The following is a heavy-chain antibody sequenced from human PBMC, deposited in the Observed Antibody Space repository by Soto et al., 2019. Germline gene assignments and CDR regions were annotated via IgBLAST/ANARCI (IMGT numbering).Heavy chain of an antibody. J-gene: IGHJ3*02. CDR1: GGSISSSGYG. V-gene: IGHV4-39*02. D-gene: IGHD3-22*01. CDR2: IYYSGST. CDR3: ARERGYYYDSSGYSHAFDI. Sequence: SETLSLTGRVSGGSISSSGYGWGWIRQPPGRGREWIGSIYYSGSTYYNPSLKSRVTISVDTSKNQFSLKLSSVTAADTAVYYCARERGYYYDSSGYSHAFDIWGQGTMVTVSS.